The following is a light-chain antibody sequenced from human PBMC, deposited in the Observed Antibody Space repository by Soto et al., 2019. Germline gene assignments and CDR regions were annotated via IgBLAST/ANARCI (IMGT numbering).Light chain of an antibody. J-gene: IGKJ4*01. CDR2: GAS. V-gene: IGKV1-6*01. Sequence: AIQMTQSPSSLSASVGDRVSITCLASQAISNDLHWYQQKPGKAPSLLIYGASDLQSGVPSRFSGSGSGTDFTLTISGLRPDDFATYYCLQDHNSPFTFGGGTKVDIK. CDR1: QAISND. CDR3: LQDHNSPFT.